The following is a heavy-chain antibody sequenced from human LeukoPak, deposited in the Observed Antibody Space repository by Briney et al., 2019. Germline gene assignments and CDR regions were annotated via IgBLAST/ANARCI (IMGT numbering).Heavy chain of an antibody. D-gene: IGHD3-10*01. CDR2: INPNSGGT. Sequence: GASVTVSCKASVYTLTGYYMHWVRQAPGQGREGMGWINPNSGGTNYAQKFQGRVTMTRDTSISTAYMELSRLRSDDTAVYYCARGSRRTGSMVRGVSDFDYWGQGTLVTVSS. CDR1: VYTLTGYY. V-gene: IGHV1-2*02. J-gene: IGHJ4*02. CDR3: ARGSRRTGSMVRGVSDFDY.